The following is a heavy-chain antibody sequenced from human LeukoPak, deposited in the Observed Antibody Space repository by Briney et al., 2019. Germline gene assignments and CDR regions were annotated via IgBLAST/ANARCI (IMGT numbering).Heavy chain of an antibody. CDR1: GGSFSGYY. D-gene: IGHD6-13*01. CDR2: INHSGST. CDR3: ARSGIAAAGHYFDY. J-gene: IGHJ4*02. V-gene: IGHV4-34*01. Sequence: KSSETLSLTCAVYGGSFSGYYWSWIRQPPGKGLEWIGEINHSGSTNYNPSLKSRVTISVDTSKNQFSLKLSSVTAADTAVYYCARSGIAAAGHYFDYWGQGTLVAVSS.